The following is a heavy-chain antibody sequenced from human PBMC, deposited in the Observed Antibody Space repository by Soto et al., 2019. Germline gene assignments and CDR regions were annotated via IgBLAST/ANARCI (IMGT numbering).Heavy chain of an antibody. Sequence: GGSLRLSXAASGFIFSSYAMSWVRQAPGKGLEWVSAISGSGTTAYYADSVKGRFTFSRDNSKKTMYLQMNSLRAEDTAVYYCAKTTDGWFSAFEIWGQGTMVTVSS. J-gene: IGHJ3*02. V-gene: IGHV3-23*01. CDR3: AKTTDGWFSAFEI. CDR2: ISGSGTTA. D-gene: IGHD6-19*01. CDR1: GFIFSSYA.